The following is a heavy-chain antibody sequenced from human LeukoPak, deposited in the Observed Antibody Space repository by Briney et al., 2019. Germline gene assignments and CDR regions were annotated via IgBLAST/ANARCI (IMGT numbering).Heavy chain of an antibody. V-gene: IGHV4-30-2*01. D-gene: IGHD3-22*01. CDR1: GGSISSGGYS. CDR3: ARAVTRGYYFDY. Sequence: SQTLSLICAVSGGSISSGGYSWSWIRQPPGKGLEWIGYIYHSGSTYYNPSLKSRVTISVDRSKNQFSLKLSSVTAADTAVYYCARAVTRGYYFDYWGQGTLVTVSS. CDR2: IYHSGST. J-gene: IGHJ4*02.